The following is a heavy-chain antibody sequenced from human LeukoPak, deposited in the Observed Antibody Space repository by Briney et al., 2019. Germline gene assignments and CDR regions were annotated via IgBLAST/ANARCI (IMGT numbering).Heavy chain of an antibody. Sequence: GGSLRLSCAASGFSFSSYAMTWARQAPVKGLEWVSAISGDGTRTYYADSVKGRFTISRDNSKNTLYLAMSSLRVEDTAIYYCAKWPEGAMDYFDYWGQGTLVTVSS. D-gene: IGHD3-16*01. CDR3: AKWPEGAMDYFDY. V-gene: IGHV3-23*01. CDR2: ISGDGTRT. J-gene: IGHJ4*02. CDR1: GFSFSSYA.